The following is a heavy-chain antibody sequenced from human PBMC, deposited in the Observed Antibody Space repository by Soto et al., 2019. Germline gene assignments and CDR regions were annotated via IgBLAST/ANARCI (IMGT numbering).Heavy chain of an antibody. CDR1: GFTFSSYW. CDR3: ARVGYYGDCFDY. Sequence: GGSLRLSCAASGFTFSSYWMHWVRQAPGKGLVWVSRINSDGSSTSYADSVKGRFTISRENAKNTLYLQMNSLRAEDTAVYYCARVGYYGDCFDYWGQGTLVTVSS. CDR2: INSDGSST. D-gene: IGHD4-17*01. J-gene: IGHJ4*02. V-gene: IGHV3-74*01.